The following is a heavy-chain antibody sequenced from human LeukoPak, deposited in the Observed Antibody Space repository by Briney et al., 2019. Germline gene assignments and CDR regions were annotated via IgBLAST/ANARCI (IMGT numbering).Heavy chain of an antibody. V-gene: IGHV1-2*04. CDR1: GYTCTGYY. CDR3: ARASLRYFDWSDYYGMDV. J-gene: IGHJ6*02. CDR2: INPNSGGT. D-gene: IGHD3-9*01. Sequence: ASVKVSCKASGYTCTGYYMHWVRQAPGQGLEWMGWINPNSGGTNYAQKFQGWVTMTRDTSISTAYMELSRLRSDDTAVYYCARASLRYFDWSDYYGMDVWGQGTRSPSP.